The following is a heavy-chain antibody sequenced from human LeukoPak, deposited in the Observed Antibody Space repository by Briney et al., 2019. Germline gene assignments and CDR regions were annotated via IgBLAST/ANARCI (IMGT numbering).Heavy chain of an antibody. CDR1: GGSFSGYY. CDR2: INHSGST. J-gene: IGHJ4*02. D-gene: IGHD2-15*01. CDR3: ARIVVVVAARGGYFDY. Sequence: PSESLSLTCAAYGGSFSGYYWSWIRQPPGKGLEWLGEINHSGSTNYNPSLKSRVTISVDTSKNHFSLKLSSVTAADTAVYYCARIVVVVAARGGYFDYWGQGTLVTVSS. V-gene: IGHV4-34*01.